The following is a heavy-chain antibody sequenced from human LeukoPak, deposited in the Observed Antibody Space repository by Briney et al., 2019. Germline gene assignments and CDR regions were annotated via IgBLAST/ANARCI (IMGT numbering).Heavy chain of an antibody. V-gene: IGHV7-4-1*02. J-gene: IGHJ5*02. CDR3: ARDNYGAEEGIGSSLVWLDP. CDR1: GYTFTTYA. D-gene: IGHD4-11*01. Sequence: ASVKVSCKASGYTFTTYAINWVRQAPGQGLEWMGWIDTSTGKPTYAQGFTEQFVFSLDASVSTAYLQISSLKAEDTAVYYCARDNYGAEEGIGSSLVWLDPWGQGTRVAVSS. CDR2: IDTSTGKP.